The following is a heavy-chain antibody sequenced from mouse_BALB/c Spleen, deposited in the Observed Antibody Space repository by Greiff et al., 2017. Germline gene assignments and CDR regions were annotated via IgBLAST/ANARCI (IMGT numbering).Heavy chain of an antibody. V-gene: IGHV1S137*01. Sequence: QVQLQQSGAELVRPGVSVKISCKGSGYTFTDYAMHWVKQSHAKSLEWIGVISTYYGDASYNQKFKGKATMTVDKSSSTAYMELARLTSEDSAIYYCARSRGPYYGNPAWFAYWGQGTLVTVSA. D-gene: IGHD2-10*01. CDR3: ARSRGPYYGNPAWFAY. CDR2: ISTYYGDA. CDR1: GYTFTDYA. J-gene: IGHJ3*01.